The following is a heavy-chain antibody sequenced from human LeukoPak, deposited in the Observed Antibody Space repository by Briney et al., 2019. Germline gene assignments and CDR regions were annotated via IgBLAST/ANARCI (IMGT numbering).Heavy chain of an antibody. CDR3: ARAVGYCSSTSCYLFDY. D-gene: IGHD2-2*01. CDR2: ISTTGST. Sequence: PSETLSLTCTVSGGSISSYYWSWIRQPAGKGLEWIGRISTTGSTNYNPSLKSRVTMSVDTSKNQFSLKLTSVTAADTAVYYCARAVGYCSSTSCYLFDYWGQGTLVTVSS. V-gene: IGHV4-4*07. J-gene: IGHJ4*02. CDR1: GGSISSYY.